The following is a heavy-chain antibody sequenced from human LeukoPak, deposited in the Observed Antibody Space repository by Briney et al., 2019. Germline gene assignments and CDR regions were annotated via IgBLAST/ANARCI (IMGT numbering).Heavy chain of an antibody. J-gene: IGHJ4*02. V-gene: IGHV1-2*02. CDR1: GYTFTGYY. Sequence: GASVKVSCEASGYTFTGYYMHWVRQAPGQGLEWMGWINPNSGGTNYAQKFQGRVTMTRDTSISTAYMELSRLRSDDTAVYYCARDRGRVAAAAYWGQGTLVTVSS. CDR2: INPNSGGT. CDR3: ARDRGRVAAAAY. D-gene: IGHD6-13*01.